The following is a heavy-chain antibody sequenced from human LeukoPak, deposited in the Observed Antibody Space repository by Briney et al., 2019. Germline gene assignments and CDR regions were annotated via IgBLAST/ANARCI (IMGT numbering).Heavy chain of an antibody. Sequence: GGSLRLSCAASGFTFGSYSMNWVRQAPGKGLEWVSSISSSSSYIYYADSVKGRFTISRDNAKNSLYLQMNSLRAEDTAVYYCARRHRPPSIAAQDDAFGIWGQGTMVTVSS. CDR1: GFTFGSYS. CDR3: ARRHRPPSIAAQDDAFGI. V-gene: IGHV3-21*01. CDR2: ISSSSSYI. J-gene: IGHJ3*02. D-gene: IGHD6-6*01.